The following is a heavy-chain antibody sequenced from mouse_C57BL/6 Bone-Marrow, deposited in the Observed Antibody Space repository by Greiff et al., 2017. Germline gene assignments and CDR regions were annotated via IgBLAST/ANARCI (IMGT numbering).Heavy chain of an antibody. Sequence: VQLQQSGAELVRPGASVKLSCTASGFNIKDDYMHWVKQRPEQGLEWIGWIDPENGDTEYASKFQGKATITADTSSITAYLQLSSLTSEDTAVYYCTTWVYGNYLFAYWGQGTLVTVSA. CDR2: IDPENGDT. CDR1: GFNIKDDY. D-gene: IGHD2-1*01. J-gene: IGHJ3*01. CDR3: TTWVYGNYLFAY. V-gene: IGHV14-4*01.